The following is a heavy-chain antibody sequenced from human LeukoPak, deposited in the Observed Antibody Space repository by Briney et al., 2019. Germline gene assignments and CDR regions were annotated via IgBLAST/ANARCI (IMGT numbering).Heavy chain of an antibody. CDR2: MNPTSGNT. CDR1: GYTFTSYD. CDR3: ARVTRYYYGMDV. Sequence: GPSVKVSCKASGYTFTSYDINWVRQATGQGLEWMGWMNPTSGNTGYAQKFQGRVTMTRNTSTTTAYMELGSLRSEDTAVYYCARVTRYYYGMDVWGQGTTVTVSS. V-gene: IGHV1-8*01. J-gene: IGHJ6*02.